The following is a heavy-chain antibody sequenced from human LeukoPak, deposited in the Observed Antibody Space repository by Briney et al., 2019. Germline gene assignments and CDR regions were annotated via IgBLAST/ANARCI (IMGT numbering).Heavy chain of an antibody. CDR1: GYTFTGYY. CDR2: INPNNGGT. V-gene: IGHV1-2*02. CDR3: ARGRGTTSSNFDY. D-gene: IGHD2-2*01. Sequence: ASVKVSCKASGYTFTGYYMHWVRQAAGQGLEWMGWINPNNGGTNYAQKFQGRVTMTRDTSISTVYMELSRLTSDDTAVYYCARGRGTTSSNFDYWGQGNLVTVSS. J-gene: IGHJ4*02.